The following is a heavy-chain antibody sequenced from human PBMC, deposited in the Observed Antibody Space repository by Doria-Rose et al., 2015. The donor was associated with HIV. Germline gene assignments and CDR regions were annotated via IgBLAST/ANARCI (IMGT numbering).Heavy chain of an antibody. J-gene: IGHJ4*02. Sequence: SGPVLVKPTETPTLTCTVSGVSLSSPGMGVSWIRQPPRKALEWLANIFSDDERSFKTSLKSRLTITRGTSKSQVVLTMTDRDPVDTATYYCARIKSSRWYHKYYFDFWGQGTLVIVSA. V-gene: IGHV2-26*01. CDR3: ARIKSSRWYHKYYFDF. CDR2: IFSDDER. CDR1: GVSLSSPGMG. D-gene: IGHD6-13*01.